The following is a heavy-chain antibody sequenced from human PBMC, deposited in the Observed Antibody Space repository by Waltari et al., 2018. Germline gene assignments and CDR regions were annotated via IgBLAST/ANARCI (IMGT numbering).Heavy chain of an antibody. CDR1: GFTFSSYW. Sequence: EVQLVESGGGLVQPGGSLRLSCAASGFTFSSYWMTWVRQAPGKGLEWLANIKQDGGEKSYVDSVKGRFLMSRDNAKNSLSLQMNSLKAEDTAVYYCARPIRSGWYDGSFDVWGQGTMVTVSS. J-gene: IGHJ3*01. D-gene: IGHD6-19*01. CDR3: ARPIRSGWYDGSFDV. CDR2: IKQDGGEK. V-gene: IGHV3-7*04.